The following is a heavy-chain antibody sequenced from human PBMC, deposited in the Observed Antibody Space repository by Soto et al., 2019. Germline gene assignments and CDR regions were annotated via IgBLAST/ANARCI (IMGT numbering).Heavy chain of an antibody. CDR2: IYSSGST. V-gene: IGHV3-53*01. Sequence: EAPLVESGGGLIQPGGSLRLSCAASEFTVSNHYMSWVRQAPGKGLEWVSAIYSSGSTYYADSVKGRFTISSDNSKNTLYLQMNSLRAEDTAIYYCARERPTDSWGQGTLVTVSS. CDR3: ARERPTDS. J-gene: IGHJ4*02. CDR1: EFTVSNHY.